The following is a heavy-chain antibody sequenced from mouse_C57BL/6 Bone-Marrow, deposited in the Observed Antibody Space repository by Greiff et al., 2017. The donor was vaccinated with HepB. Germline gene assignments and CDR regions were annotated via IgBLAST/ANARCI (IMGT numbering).Heavy chain of an antibody. CDR2: IYPGSGST. V-gene: IGHV1-55*01. CDR1: GYTFTSYW. Sequence: VKLVESGAELVKPGASVKMSCKASGYTFTSYWITWVKQRPGQGLEWIGDIYPGSGSTNYNEKFKSKATLTVDTSSSTAYMQLSSLTSEDSAVYYCARYYYGSSSYWYFDVWGTGTTVTVSS. J-gene: IGHJ1*03. CDR3: ARYYYGSSSYWYFDV. D-gene: IGHD1-1*01.